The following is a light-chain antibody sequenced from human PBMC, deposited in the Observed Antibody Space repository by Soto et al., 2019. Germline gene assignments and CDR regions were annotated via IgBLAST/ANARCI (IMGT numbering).Light chain of an antibody. V-gene: IGKV3D-15*01. CDR2: GAS. J-gene: IGKJ1*01. CDR3: QQYDNWLGT. CDR1: QSVSIH. Sequence: EIVMTQAPATLSVSPGERASLYFSASQSVSIHLAWYQQKPGQAPRLLIYGASSRATGIPDRFSGSGSGTDFTLTISRLEPDDFALYYCQQYDNWLGTFGQGTKVDIK.